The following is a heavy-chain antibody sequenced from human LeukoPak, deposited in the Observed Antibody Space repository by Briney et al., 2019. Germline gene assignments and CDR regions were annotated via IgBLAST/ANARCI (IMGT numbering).Heavy chain of an antibody. D-gene: IGHD3-16*01. J-gene: IGHJ6*02. CDR1: GASINSDDNY. Sequence: SQTLSLTCTVSGASINSDDNYWSWIRQAPGKGLEWIGYVYYSVNTHYNPSLKSRVTISVDTSKNQFSLKLSSVTAADTAVYYCARVDEGGYYYHGMDVWGQGTTVTVSS. CDR3: ARVDEGGYYYHGMDV. V-gene: IGHV4-30-4*01. CDR2: VYYSVNT.